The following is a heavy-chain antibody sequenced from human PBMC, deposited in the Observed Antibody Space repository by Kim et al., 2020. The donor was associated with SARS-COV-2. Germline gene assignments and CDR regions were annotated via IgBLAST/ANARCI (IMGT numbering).Heavy chain of an antibody. D-gene: IGHD6-13*01. CDR3: ARDGWLWGCYSSSCKTFDY. Sequence: ASVKVSCKASGYTFTSYGISWVRQAPGQGLEWMGWISAYNGNTNYAQKLQGRVTMSTDTSTSTAYMELRSLRSDDTAVYYCARDGWLWGCYSSSCKTFDYWGQGTLVTVSS. V-gene: IGHV1-18*01. CDR1: GYTFTSYG. CDR2: ISAYNGNT. J-gene: IGHJ4*02.